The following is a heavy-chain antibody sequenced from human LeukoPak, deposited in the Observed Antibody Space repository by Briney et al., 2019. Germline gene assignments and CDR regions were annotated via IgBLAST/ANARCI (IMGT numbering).Heavy chain of an antibody. V-gene: IGHV3-30-3*01. CDR1: GFTFSSYA. CDR3: ARDRRDGSGSYYPLDY. CDR2: ISYDGSNK. D-gene: IGHD3-10*01. J-gene: IGHJ4*02. Sequence: GGSLRLSCAASGFTFSSYAMHWVRQAPGKGLEWVAVISYDGSNKYYADSVKGRFTISRDNSKNTLYLQMNSLRAEDTAVYYCARDRRDGSGSYYPLDYWGQGTLVTVSS.